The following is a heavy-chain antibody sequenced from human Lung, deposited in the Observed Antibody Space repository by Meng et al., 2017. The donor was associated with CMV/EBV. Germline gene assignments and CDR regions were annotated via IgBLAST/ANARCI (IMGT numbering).Heavy chain of an antibody. V-gene: IGHV1-2*02. CDR3: ARDPPPDPGIAVAGFFAP. CDR2: INPSSGGT. Sequence: ASVKVSXKASGYTFTGYYMHWVRQAPGQGLEWMGWINPSSGGTNYAQKFQGRVTMTRDTSISTAYMELSRLRSDDTAVYYCARDPPPDPGIAVAGFFAPWGQGTLVTVSS. D-gene: IGHD6-19*01. CDR1: GYTFTGYY. J-gene: IGHJ5*02.